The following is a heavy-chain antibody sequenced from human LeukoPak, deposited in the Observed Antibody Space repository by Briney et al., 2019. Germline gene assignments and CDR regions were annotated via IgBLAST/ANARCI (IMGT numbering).Heavy chain of an antibody. CDR2: IYYSGST. CDR1: GGSISSGDYY. Sequence: SETMSLTCTVSGGSISSGDYYWSWIRQPPGKGLEWIGYIYYSGSTYYNPSLKSRVTISVDTSKNQFSLKLSSVTAADTAVYYCAREYYYDSSGYWDDAFDLWGQGTMVTVSS. D-gene: IGHD3-22*01. V-gene: IGHV4-30-4*08. CDR3: AREYYYDSSGYWDDAFDL. J-gene: IGHJ3*01.